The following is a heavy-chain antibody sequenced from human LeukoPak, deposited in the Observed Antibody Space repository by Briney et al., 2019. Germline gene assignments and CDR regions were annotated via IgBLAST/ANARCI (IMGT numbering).Heavy chain of an antibody. CDR1: GYTLTELS. D-gene: IGHD6-19*01. CDR2: FDPEDGET. CDR3: ATDRDSSGWSPLVI. J-gene: IGHJ3*02. V-gene: IGHV1-24*01. Sequence: ASVKVSCKVSGYTLTELSMHWVRQAPGKGLEWMGGFDPEDGETIYAQKFQGRVTMTEDTSTDTAYMELSSLRSEDTAVYYCATDRDSSGWSPLVIWGQGTMVTVSS.